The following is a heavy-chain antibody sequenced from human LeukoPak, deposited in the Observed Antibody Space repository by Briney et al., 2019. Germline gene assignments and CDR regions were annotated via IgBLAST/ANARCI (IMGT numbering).Heavy chain of an antibody. J-gene: IGHJ4*02. CDR3: ARGGGVDAAMALDY. CDR1: GFTFNIYA. Sequence: GRSLRLSCAASGFTFNIYAMHWVRQAPGQGLEWVAIIYYDGSVKYYADSVKGRFTISRDSSKNTVYLIMNRLRADDTAVYYYARGGGVDAAMALDYWGQGTLVAVSS. CDR2: IYYDGSVK. V-gene: IGHV3-33*01. D-gene: IGHD5-18*01.